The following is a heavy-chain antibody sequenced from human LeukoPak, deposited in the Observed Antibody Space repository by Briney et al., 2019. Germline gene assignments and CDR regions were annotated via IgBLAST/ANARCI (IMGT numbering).Heavy chain of an antibody. CDR2: TKQDGSEK. D-gene: IGHD5-18*01. Sequence: GGSLRLSCAASGFSFSDYWMSWVRQAPGKGLEWVANTKQDGSEKYYVDSVKGRFTISTDNAKNSLYLQMNSLRAEDTAVYYCAKSSLRGIQLWFGHWGQGTLVTVSS. J-gene: IGHJ4*02. CDR3: AKSSLRGIQLWFGH. CDR1: GFSFSDYW. V-gene: IGHV3-7*03.